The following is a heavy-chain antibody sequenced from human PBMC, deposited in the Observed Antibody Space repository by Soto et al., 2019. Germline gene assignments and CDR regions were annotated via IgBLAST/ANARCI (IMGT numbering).Heavy chain of an antibody. V-gene: IGHV4-4*07. CDR1: GGSMSSYY. CDR2: IYTSGST. CDR3: ARDRAAALFDY. Sequence: WESLSLTCSVSGGSMSSYYWSWIRQPAGKGLEWSGRIYTSGSTNYNPSLKSRVTMSVDTSKNQFSLKLSSVTAADTAVYYCARDRAAALFDYWAQGSLVTASS. D-gene: IGHD6-13*01. J-gene: IGHJ4*02.